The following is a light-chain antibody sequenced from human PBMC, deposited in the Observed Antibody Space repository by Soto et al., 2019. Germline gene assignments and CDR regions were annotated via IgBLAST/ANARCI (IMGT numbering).Light chain of an antibody. CDR2: EAS. Sequence: DIQMTQSPSTLSPSVGDRVTITCRASQTISSWLAWYQQKPGKAPKLLIYEASTLENGVPSRFSGSGSGTEFTLTISNLHPDDFATYYCQQYNNSPWTFGQGTKADIK. CDR3: QQYNNSPWT. J-gene: IGKJ1*01. CDR1: QTISSW. V-gene: IGKV1-5*01.